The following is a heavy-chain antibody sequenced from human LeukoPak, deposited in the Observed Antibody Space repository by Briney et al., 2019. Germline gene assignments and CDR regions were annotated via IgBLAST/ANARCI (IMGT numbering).Heavy chain of an antibody. CDR1: GFFLTTTGVG. V-gene: IGHV2-5*01. D-gene: IGHD3-22*01. CDR3: AHTPGWYDDRNGYFVFDY. J-gene: IGHJ4*02. CDR2: LHSYGDE. Sequence: SGPTLVNPTQTLTLTCTSSGFFLTTTGVGVGWIREPPGKAPAWLAPLHSYGDEHFSPSLKTRLTITKDTSKNQVFLTLSNMDPGDTGTYYCAHTPGWYDDRNGYFVFDYWGPGTLVTVSS.